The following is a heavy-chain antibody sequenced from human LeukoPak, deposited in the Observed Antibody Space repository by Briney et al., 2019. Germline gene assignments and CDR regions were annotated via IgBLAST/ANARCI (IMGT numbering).Heavy chain of an antibody. CDR3: AKARTMGLYYYYYMDV. CDR1: GFTGLSSFSSYA. J-gene: IGHJ6*03. D-gene: IGHD1-26*01. Sequence: GGSLRLSCAASGFTGLSSFSSYAMHWVRQAPGKGLEWVAVLWSAENNRYHADSVKGRFSISRDNSKQTVSLQMNNLRPEDTAVYYCAKARTMGLYYYYYMDVWGKGTTVTVS. CDR2: LWSAENNR. V-gene: IGHV3-30-3*01.